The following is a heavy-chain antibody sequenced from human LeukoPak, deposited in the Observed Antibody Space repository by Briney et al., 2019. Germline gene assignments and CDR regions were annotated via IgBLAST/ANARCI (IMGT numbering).Heavy chain of an antibody. D-gene: IGHD1-14*01. V-gene: IGHV4-59*08. Sequence: SETLSLTCTVSGGSISSYYWGWIRQPPGRGLEWIGYIHNSGRTNYNPSLKSRVTGFVDTSKNQVSLRLSSVTAADTAAYYFARHGTISSESYFDYWGQGALVTVSS. J-gene: IGHJ4*02. CDR2: IHNSGRT. CDR1: GGSISSYY. CDR3: ARHGTISSESYFDY.